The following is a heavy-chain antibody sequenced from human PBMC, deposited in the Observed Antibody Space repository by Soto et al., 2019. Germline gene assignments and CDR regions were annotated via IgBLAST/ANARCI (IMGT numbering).Heavy chain of an antibody. J-gene: IGHJ4*02. Sequence: QVHLEESGGGLVKPGGSLRLSCTASGFTFSDYYMSWIRQAPGKGLEWLAYISGSGSTTYYPDSVKGRFAISRDNARTSLYLQINSLRVEDSAVYYCARSSLTYFDCLGQGTLVTVSS. CDR1: GFTFSDYY. CDR3: ARSSLTYFDC. V-gene: IGHV3-11*01. CDR2: ISGSGSTT.